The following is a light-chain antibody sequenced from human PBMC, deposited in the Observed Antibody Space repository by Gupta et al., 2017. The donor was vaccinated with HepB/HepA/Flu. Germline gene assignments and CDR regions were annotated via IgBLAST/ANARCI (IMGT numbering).Light chain of an antibody. V-gene: IGKV4-1*01. CDR3: QQYFRPPLT. CDR2: WAF. CDR1: QSVLKSSNNNNY. J-gene: IGKJ4*01. Sequence: IVITHSTASLAVSLGGRATINCKSSQSVLKSSNNNNYLAWYQQKPGQPPKLLIYWAFSRESGVPDRFSGSGSGTDFTLSISSLQAEDVAVYYCQQYFRPPLTFGGGTKLEIK.